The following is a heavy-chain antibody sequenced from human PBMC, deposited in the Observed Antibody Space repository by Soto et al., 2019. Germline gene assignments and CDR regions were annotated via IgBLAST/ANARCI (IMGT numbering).Heavy chain of an antibody. V-gene: IGHV3-33*01. Sequence: QVQLVESGGGVVQPGRSLRLSCAASGFNFSSYVMHWVRQAPGKGLEWVAVIWYDGGNKYYAESVKGRFTIYRHKSKNTLYMQTNSLKAQDTAVYYCARDGQWLPRDGLRSSYYFDYWGQGTLVTVSS. D-gene: IGHD6-19*01. J-gene: IGHJ4*02. CDR3: ARDGQWLPRDGLRSSYYFDY. CDR1: GFNFSSYV. CDR2: IWYDGGNK.